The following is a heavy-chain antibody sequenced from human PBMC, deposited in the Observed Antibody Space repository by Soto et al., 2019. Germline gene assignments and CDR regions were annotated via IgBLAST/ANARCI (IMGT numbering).Heavy chain of an antibody. CDR2: MNPNSGNT. Sequence: ASVKVSCKASGYTFTSYDINWVRQATGQGLEWIGWMNPNSGNTGYAQKFQGRVTMTRNTSISTAYMELSSLRSEDTAVYYCARGPVGYFWSGYNDYWGQGTLVTVSS. J-gene: IGHJ4*02. D-gene: IGHD3-3*01. CDR1: GYTFTSYD. CDR3: ARGPVGYFWSGYNDY. V-gene: IGHV1-8*01.